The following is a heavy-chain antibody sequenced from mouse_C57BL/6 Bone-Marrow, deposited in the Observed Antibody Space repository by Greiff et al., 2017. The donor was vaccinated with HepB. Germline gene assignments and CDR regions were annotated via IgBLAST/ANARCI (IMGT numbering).Heavy chain of an antibody. Sequence: VQLQESGAELARPGASVKLSCKASGYTFTSYGISWVKQRTGQGLEWIGEIYPRSGNTYYNEKFKGKATLTADKSSSTAYMELRSLTSEDSAVYFCARGDYYAMDYWGQGTSVTVSS. CDR3: ARGDYYAMDY. CDR1: GYTFTSYG. CDR2: IYPRSGNT. J-gene: IGHJ4*01. V-gene: IGHV1-81*01.